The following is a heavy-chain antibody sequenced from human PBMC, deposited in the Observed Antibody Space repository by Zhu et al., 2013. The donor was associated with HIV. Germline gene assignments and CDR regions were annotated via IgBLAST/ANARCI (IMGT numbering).Heavy chain of an antibody. V-gene: IGHV1-2*02. CDR1: GYTFTGYY. Sequence: QVQLVQSGAEVKKPGASVKVSCKASGYTFTGYYMHWVRQAPGQGLEWMGWINPNSGGTNYAQKFQGRVTMTRDTSISTAYMELSRLRSDDTAVYYCARGRPRRGLQGFYALAVAGTGDAFDIWAKGQWSPSLQ. D-gene: IGHD6-19*01. J-gene: IGHJ3*02. CDR3: ARGRPRRGLQGFYALAVAGTGDAFDI. CDR2: INPNSGGT.